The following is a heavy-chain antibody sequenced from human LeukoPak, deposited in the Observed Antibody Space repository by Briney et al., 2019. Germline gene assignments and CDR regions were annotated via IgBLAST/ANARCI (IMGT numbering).Heavy chain of an antibody. CDR1: GFMFTTYA. D-gene: IGHD1-26*01. CDR3: VSQSYSGSDNYYFHY. J-gene: IGHJ4*02. Sequence: PGGSLRLSCVTSGFMFTTYAMTWVRQAPGKGLEWVSIISGSGARAYYADSVKGRFTVSRDNSKNTLYLQMKSLRAEDTAVYYCVSQSYSGSDNYYFHYWGRGTLVAVSS. V-gene: IGHV3-23*01. CDR2: ISGSGARA.